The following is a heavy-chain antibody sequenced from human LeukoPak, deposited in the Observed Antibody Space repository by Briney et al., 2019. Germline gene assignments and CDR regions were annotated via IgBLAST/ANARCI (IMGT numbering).Heavy chain of an antibody. CDR3: ARLAAPDAFDI. CDR2: LSSGSDSI. CDR1: GFTFNTYT. D-gene: IGHD6-13*01. J-gene: IGHJ3*02. Sequence: GGSLRLSCAASGFTFNTYTMNWVRQAPGKGLEWISYLSSGSDSIFYADSVKGRFTISRDNAKNSPYLQMNSLRAEGTAVYYCARLAAPDAFDIWGQGTMVTVSS. V-gene: IGHV3-48*04.